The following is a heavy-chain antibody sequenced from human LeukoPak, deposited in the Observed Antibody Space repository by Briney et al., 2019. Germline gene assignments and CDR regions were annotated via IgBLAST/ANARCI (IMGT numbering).Heavy chain of an antibody. Sequence: PGGSLRLSCEASGFTFNSYWMTWVRQAPGKGLEWVANIKQDGSEKYYVDSVKGRFTISRDNAKNSVFLQMNSLRVEDTAVYYCARDVCSSTSCYVDYWGQGTLVTVSS. V-gene: IGHV3-7*05. D-gene: IGHD2-2*01. CDR3: ARDVCSSTSCYVDY. CDR1: GFTFNSYW. CDR2: IKQDGSEK. J-gene: IGHJ4*02.